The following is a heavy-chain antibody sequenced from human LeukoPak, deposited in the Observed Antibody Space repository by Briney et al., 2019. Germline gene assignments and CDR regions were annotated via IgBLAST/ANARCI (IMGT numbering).Heavy chain of an antibody. D-gene: IGHD6-19*01. CDR1: GFTFSSYW. J-gene: IGHJ4*02. V-gene: IGHV3-7*01. CDR2: IKKGGSEK. Sequence: GGSLRLSCAASGFTFSSYWMSWVRQAPGKGLEWVANIKKGGSEKYYVDSVKGRFTISRDNAKNSLYLQMNSLRADDTAVYYCARDFHGYSSGWPTHRGNDYWGQGTLVTVSS. CDR3: ARDFHGYSSGWPTHRGNDY.